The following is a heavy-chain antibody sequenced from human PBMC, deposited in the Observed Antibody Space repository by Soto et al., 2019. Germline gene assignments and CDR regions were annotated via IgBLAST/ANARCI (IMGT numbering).Heavy chain of an antibody. D-gene: IGHD3-16*01. CDR1: GFTFSSYG. CDR2: ISYDGSNK. V-gene: IGHV3-30*18. CDR3: ANHRLGGPVSFDY. J-gene: IGHJ4*02. Sequence: QVQLVESGGGVVQPGRSLRLSCAASGFTFSSYGMHWVRQAPGKGLEWVAVISYDGSNKYYADSVKGRFTISRDNSKNTLYLQMNSLRAEDTAVYYCANHRLGGPVSFDYWGQGTLVTVSS.